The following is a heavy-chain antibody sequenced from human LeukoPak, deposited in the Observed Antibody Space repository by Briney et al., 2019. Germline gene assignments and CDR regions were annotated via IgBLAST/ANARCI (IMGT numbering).Heavy chain of an antibody. Sequence: ASVKVSCKASGYTFTSYGISWVRQAPGQGLEWMGWISAYNGNTNYAQKLQGRVTMTTDTSTSTAYMELRSLRSDDTAVYYCARAPGYCSSTSCYSRLAEYFQHWGQGTLVTVSS. J-gene: IGHJ1*01. CDR3: ARAPGYCSSTSCYSRLAEYFQH. V-gene: IGHV1-18*01. D-gene: IGHD2-2*01. CDR1: GYTFTSYG. CDR2: ISAYNGNT.